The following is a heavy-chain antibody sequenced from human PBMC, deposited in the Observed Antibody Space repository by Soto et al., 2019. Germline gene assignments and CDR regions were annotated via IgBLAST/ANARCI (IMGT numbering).Heavy chain of an antibody. CDR1: GGTFSSYA. V-gene: IGHV1-69*13. D-gene: IGHD3-10*01. J-gene: IGHJ4*02. CDR2: IIPIFGTA. CDR3: ASPEGDPLTPPQFDY. Sequence: SVKVSCKASGGTFSSYAISWVRQAPGQGLEWMGGIIPIFGTANYAQKFQGRVTITADESTSTAYMELSSLRSEDTAVYYCASPEGDPLTPPQFDYWGQRTLVTVSS.